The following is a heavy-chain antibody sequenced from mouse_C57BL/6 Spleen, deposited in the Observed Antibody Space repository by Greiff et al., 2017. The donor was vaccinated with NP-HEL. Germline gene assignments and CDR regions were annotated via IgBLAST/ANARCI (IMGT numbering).Heavy chain of an antibody. V-gene: IGHV1-55*01. Sequence: QVQLKQSGAELVKPGASVKMSCKASGYTFTSYWITWVKQRPGQGLEWIGDIYPGSGSTNYNEKFKSKATLTVDTSSSTAYMQLSSLTSEDSAVYYCARGDPFSDYWGQGTTLTVSS. CDR3: ARGDPFSDY. J-gene: IGHJ2*01. CDR1: GYTFTSYW. CDR2: IYPGSGST.